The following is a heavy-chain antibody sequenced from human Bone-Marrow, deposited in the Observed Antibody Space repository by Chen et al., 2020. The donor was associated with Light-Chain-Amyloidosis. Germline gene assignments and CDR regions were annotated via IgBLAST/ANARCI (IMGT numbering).Heavy chain of an antibody. D-gene: IGHD4-17*01. Sequence: QVQLLESGRRLVQPGTSLRLSCAASGFPFRSHGMHCVRQAPGKGLEWVALISCDGNNQYYSDSVEGRFTISRDNSKNTVYLQMNSLRLEDTALYYCAKDLQTYGDYDYYYYGLDVWGQGTAVTVSS. CDR1: GFPFRSHG. CDR3: AKDLQTYGDYDYYYYGLDV. CDR2: ISCDGNNQ. J-gene: IGHJ6*02. V-gene: IGHV3-30*18.